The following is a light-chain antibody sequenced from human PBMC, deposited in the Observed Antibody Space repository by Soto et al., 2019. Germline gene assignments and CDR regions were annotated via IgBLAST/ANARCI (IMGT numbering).Light chain of an antibody. Sequence: EIVLTQSPGTLSLSLGERATLSCRASQSVSSYLAWYQQKPGQAPRLLIYDASNRATGIPARFSGSGSGTDFTLTISSLEPEDFAVYYCQQRSNWITFGQGTRLEIK. V-gene: IGKV3-11*01. CDR1: QSVSSY. CDR2: DAS. CDR3: QQRSNWIT. J-gene: IGKJ5*01.